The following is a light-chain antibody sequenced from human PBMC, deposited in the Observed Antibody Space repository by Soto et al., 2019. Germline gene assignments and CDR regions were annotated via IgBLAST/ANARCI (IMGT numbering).Light chain of an antibody. J-gene: IGKJ4*01. Sequence: ETVLTQFTGARSLSPGYRVTLSCRSSKTVINTYLAWYQQKSGQAPKFLIDGASNRATGIPDRCSGSGSGTDFALTISRLEPEDFSVYYCQQYGALPPTFGGGTKVEIK. V-gene: IGKV3-20*01. CDR2: GAS. CDR1: KTVINTY. CDR3: QQYGALPPT.